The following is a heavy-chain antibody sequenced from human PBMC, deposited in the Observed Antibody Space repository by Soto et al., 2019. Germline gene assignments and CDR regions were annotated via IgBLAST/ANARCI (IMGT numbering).Heavy chain of an antibody. V-gene: IGHV3-21*01. Sequence: LRLSCAASGFNFNSYTINWVRQAPGKRLEWLSSISSSGYIFSTDSVRGRFTNSRDNAKNSVYLQINSLRAEDTAVYFCARDCSGGSCYPGMDVWGQGTTVTVSS. CDR2: ISSSGYI. J-gene: IGHJ6*02. CDR3: ARDCSGGSCYPGMDV. CDR1: GFNFNSYT. D-gene: IGHD2-15*01.